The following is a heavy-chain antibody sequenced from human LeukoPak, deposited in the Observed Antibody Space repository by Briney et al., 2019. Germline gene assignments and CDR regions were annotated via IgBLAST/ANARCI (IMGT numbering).Heavy chain of an antibody. Sequence: SVKVSCKASGGTFSSYAISWVRQAPGQGLEWVGGIIPIFGTANYAQKFQGRVTITADKSTSTAYMELSSLRSEDTAVYYCASWQMTTVTTLAFDIWGQGTMVTVSS. CDR1: GGTFSSYA. J-gene: IGHJ3*02. CDR2: IIPIFGTA. D-gene: IGHD4-17*01. V-gene: IGHV1-69*06. CDR3: ASWQMTTVTTLAFDI.